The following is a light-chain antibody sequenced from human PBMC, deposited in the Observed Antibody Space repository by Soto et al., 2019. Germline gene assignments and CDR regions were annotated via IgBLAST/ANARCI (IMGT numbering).Light chain of an antibody. J-gene: IGLJ2*01. CDR3: LLYYGAAVV. CDR1: TGPVTSDYY. V-gene: IGLV7-43*01. CDR2: STT. Sequence: QAVVTQEPSLTVSPGGTVTLTCASSTGPVTSDYYPNWFQQKPGQAPRALISSTTKKHSWTPARFSGSLLGGKAALTLSGVQREDEADYYCLLYYGAAVVFGGGTKLTVL.